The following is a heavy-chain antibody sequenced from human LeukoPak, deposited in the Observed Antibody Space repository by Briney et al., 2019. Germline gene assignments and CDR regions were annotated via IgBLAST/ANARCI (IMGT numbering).Heavy chain of an antibody. CDR3: ARDPPYDAFDI. CDR2: ISSGSTTI. V-gene: IGHV3-11*01. Sequence: GGSLRLSCAASGFTFSDYYMTWIRQAPGKGLEGVSYISSGSTTIYYADSVKGRFTISRDNAKNSVYLLMNSLRAEDTAVYYCARDPPYDAFDIWGQGTMVTVSS. J-gene: IGHJ3*02. CDR1: GFTFSDYY.